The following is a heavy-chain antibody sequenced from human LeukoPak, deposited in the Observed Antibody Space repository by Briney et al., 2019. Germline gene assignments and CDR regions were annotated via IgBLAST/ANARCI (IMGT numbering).Heavy chain of an antibody. J-gene: IGHJ5*02. CDR3: ARDIAAAGTDNWFDP. CDR1: GFTFSSYG. D-gene: IGHD6-13*01. CDR2: IWYDGGNK. V-gene: IGHV3-33*01. Sequence: GGSLRLSCAASGFTFSSYGMHWVRQAPGKGLEWVAVIWYDGGNKYYADSVKGRFTISRDNSKNTLYPQMNSLRAEDTAVYYCARDIAAAGTDNWFDPWGQGTLVTVSS.